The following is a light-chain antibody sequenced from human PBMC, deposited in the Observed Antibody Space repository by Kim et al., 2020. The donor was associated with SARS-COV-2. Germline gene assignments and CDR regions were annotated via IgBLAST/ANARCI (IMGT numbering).Light chain of an antibody. CDR2: GKN. J-gene: IGLJ3*02. Sequence: ALGQTVKITCQGDSLRSNYASWYQQRPGQAPVLVIYGKNNRPSGIPDRFSGSTSGNTASLTITGAQAEDEAGYYCNSRDTSGDHWVFGGGTQLTVL. CDR1: SLRSNY. V-gene: IGLV3-19*01. CDR3: NSRDTSGDHWV.